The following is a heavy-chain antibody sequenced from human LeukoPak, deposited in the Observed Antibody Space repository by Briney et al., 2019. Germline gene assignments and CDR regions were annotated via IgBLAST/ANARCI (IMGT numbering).Heavy chain of an antibody. CDR3: ARLASGSYTYFDY. Sequence: SETLSLTCTVSGGSISSYYWSWIRQPPGKGLEWIGYIYYSGSTNYNPSLKSRVTISVDTSKNQFSLKLSSVTAADTAVYYCARLASGSYTYFDYWGQGTLVTVS. CDR1: GGSISSYY. V-gene: IGHV4-59*08. D-gene: IGHD1-26*01. CDR2: IYYSGST. J-gene: IGHJ4*02.